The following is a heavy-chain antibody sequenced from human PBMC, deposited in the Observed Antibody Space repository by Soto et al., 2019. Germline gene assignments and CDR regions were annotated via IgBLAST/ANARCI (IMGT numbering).Heavy chain of an antibody. CDR2: IYYSGST. J-gene: IGHJ3*02. CDR3: ARPVNFRYCSRGRCRDAFDI. D-gene: IGHD2-15*01. V-gene: IGHV4-39*01. CDR1: GGSISSSSYY. Sequence: PSETLSLTCTVSGGSISSSSYYWGWIRQPLGKGLEWIGSIYYSGSTYYNPSLQSRVTISVDTSKTQFSPTLSSVTAADTAVYYCARPVNFRYCSRGRCRDAFDIWGLGTMVTVSS.